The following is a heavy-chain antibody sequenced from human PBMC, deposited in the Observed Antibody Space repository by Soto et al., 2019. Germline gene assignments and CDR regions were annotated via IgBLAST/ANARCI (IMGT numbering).Heavy chain of an antibody. CDR2: IYRTGST. Sequence: ASETLSLTCAVSGGSFTSNNWWTWVRQPPGQGLEWIGEIYRTGSTNYNPSLKSRVTISLDKSEDQFSLKVTSLTAADTAVYYCASRDPGTSVDYWGQGTLVTVSS. V-gene: IGHV4-4*02. J-gene: IGHJ4*02. CDR3: ASRDPGTSVDY. D-gene: IGHD1-7*01. CDR1: GGSFTSNNW.